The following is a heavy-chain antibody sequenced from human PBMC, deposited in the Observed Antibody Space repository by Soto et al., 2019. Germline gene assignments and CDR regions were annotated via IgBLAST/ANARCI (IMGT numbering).Heavy chain of an antibody. D-gene: IGHD3-16*01. CDR2: ISGSGGTT. V-gene: IGHV3-23*01. CDR3: AKARGSSTPAPGSY. Sequence: GGSLRLSCAASGFTFGSYAMSWVRQAPGRGLEWVSAISGSGGTTYYADSVKGRFTISRDNSKNTLYLQMNSLGAEDTAVYYCAKARGSSTPAPGSYWGQGSLVTVSS. CDR1: GFTFGSYA. J-gene: IGHJ4*02.